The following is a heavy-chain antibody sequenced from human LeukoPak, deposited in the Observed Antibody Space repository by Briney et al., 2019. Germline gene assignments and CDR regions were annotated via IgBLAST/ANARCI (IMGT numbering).Heavy chain of an antibody. V-gene: IGHV1-69*13. Sequence: GASVKVSCKASGGTFSSYAISWVRQAPGQGLEWMGGIIPTFGTANYAQKFQGRVTITADESTSTAYMELSSLRSEDTAVYYCARGTGGYSSGWYSDYWGQGTLVTVSS. CDR1: GGTFSSYA. CDR3: ARGTGGYSSGWYSDY. D-gene: IGHD6-19*01. J-gene: IGHJ4*02. CDR2: IIPTFGTA.